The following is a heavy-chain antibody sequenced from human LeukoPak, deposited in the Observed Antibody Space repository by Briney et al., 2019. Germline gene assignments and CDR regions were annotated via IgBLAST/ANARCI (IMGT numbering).Heavy chain of an antibody. D-gene: IGHD3-10*01. Sequence: GGSLRLSCAASGFTFGSYSMNWVRQAPGKGLEWVSYISSSSSTIYYADSVKGRFTISRDNAKNSLYLQMNSLRDEDTAVYYCASLKMVRGVVDYWGQGTLVTVSS. CDR1: GFTFGSYS. CDR3: ASLKMVRGVVDY. CDR2: ISSSSSTI. V-gene: IGHV3-48*02. J-gene: IGHJ4*02.